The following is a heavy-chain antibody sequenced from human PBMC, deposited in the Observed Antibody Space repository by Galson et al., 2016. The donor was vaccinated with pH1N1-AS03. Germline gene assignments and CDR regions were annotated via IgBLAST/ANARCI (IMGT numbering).Heavy chain of an antibody. D-gene: IGHD6-6*01. V-gene: IGHV3-30*02. CDR3: ARHQGVAIAARLSGGLGY. Sequence: SLRLSCAASGFTFSNYGIHWVRQAPGKGLEWVAFIRDDGSDRHYAKSVKGRFTISRDNSKGTVYLQMNSLRSEDTATYYCARHQGVAIAARLSGGLGYWGQGTLVTASS. CDR2: IRDDGSDR. CDR1: GFTFSNYG. J-gene: IGHJ4*02.